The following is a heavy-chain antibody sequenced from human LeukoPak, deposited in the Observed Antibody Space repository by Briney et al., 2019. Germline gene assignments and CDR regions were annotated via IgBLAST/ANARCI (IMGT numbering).Heavy chain of an antibody. Sequence: PGGSLGLSCGASGFTFSSFWMAWVRQSPGKGLEWVANIKQDGSEKYYVDSVKGRFTISRDNAKNSVYLQMNSLRAEDTAVYYCARDEDGDLDYWGQGTLVTVSS. V-gene: IGHV3-7*03. CDR2: IKQDGSEK. D-gene: IGHD4-17*01. CDR3: ARDEDGDLDY. CDR1: GFTFSSFW. J-gene: IGHJ4*02.